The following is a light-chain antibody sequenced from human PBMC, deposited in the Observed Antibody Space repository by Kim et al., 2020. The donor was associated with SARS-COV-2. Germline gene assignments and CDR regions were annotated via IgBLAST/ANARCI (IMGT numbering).Light chain of an antibody. CDR2: GAS. V-gene: IGKV3-20*01. Sequence: LSPGERATLSCRASQSVSSNYLAWFQQKPGQAPRLLIYGASSRATGIPDRFSGSGSGTDFTLTIRGLESEDFAVYYCQQYGNSPRTFGQGTKLEI. CDR3: QQYGNSPRT. J-gene: IGKJ2*01. CDR1: QSVSSNY.